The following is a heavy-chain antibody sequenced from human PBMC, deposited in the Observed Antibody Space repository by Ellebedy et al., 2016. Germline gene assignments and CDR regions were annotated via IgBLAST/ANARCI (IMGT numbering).Heavy chain of an antibody. D-gene: IGHD4-11*01. CDR1: GGSISSFY. CDR3: ARLATTDYLYGMDV. J-gene: IGHJ6*02. CDR2: IYYSGST. Sequence: SETLSLTCTVSGGSISSFYCSWIRQPPGKGLDWIGYIYYSGSTHYNPSLKSRVTISRDTSKNQVSLKLSSVTAADTAVYYCARLATTDYLYGMDVWGQGTTVTVSS. V-gene: IGHV4-59*08.